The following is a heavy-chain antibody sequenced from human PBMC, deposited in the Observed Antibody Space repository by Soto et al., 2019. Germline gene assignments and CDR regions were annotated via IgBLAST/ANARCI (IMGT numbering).Heavy chain of an antibody. V-gene: IGHV1-3*01. CDR2: SNAGNGNT. CDR1: GYTFTAFA. Sequence: QVQLVQSGAEVKKPGASVKVSCKASGYTFTAFAIHWVRQAPGLRPEWMGWSNAGNGNTKSSQKFQGRVTITMDTSASTAYMELSSLRSEDTAVYYCAREAPYHGSGMYGDGMDVSGQGTTVTVSS. D-gene: IGHD3-10*01. CDR3: AREAPYHGSGMYGDGMDV. J-gene: IGHJ6*02.